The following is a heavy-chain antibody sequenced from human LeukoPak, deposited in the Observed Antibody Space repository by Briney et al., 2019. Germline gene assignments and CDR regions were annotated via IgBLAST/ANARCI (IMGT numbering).Heavy chain of an antibody. CDR3: ARVGGYCSSTSCYRAFDI. Sequence: PSETLSLTCTVSGGSISSYYWSWIRQPPGKGLEWIGYIYYSGSTNYNPSLKSRVTISVDTSKNQFSLKLSSVTAADTAVYYCARVGGYCSSTSCYRAFDIWGQGTMATVSS. J-gene: IGHJ3*02. CDR2: IYYSGST. V-gene: IGHV4-59*01. CDR1: GGSISSYY. D-gene: IGHD2-2*01.